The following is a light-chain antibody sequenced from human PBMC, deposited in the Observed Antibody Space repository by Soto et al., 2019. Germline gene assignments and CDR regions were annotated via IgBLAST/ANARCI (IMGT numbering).Light chain of an antibody. V-gene: IGKV3-20*01. CDR2: AAS. Sequence: EIVLTQSPGTLSLSPGERAAFSCRTSQSIISNYLAWYQQKPGQAPRLLIYAASSRATGIPDRFSGSGSGTDFTLTISCLEPEDFAVDYWQQYGYSPITFGPGTKVDIK. J-gene: IGKJ3*01. CDR3: QQYGYSPIT. CDR1: QSIISNY.